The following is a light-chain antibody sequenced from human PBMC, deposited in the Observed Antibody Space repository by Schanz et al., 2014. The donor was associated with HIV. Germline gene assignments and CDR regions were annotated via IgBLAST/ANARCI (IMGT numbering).Light chain of an antibody. V-gene: IGLV2-14*03. J-gene: IGLJ1*01. CDR2: DVS. CDR1: NSDVGDYYY. Sequence: QSALTQPRSVSGSPGQSVTISCTGTNSDVGDYYYVSWYQHHPGRAPKLMIYDVSNRPSGVSNRFSGSKSGNTASLTISGLQAEDEADYYCSSYTSSSTLFGTGTKVTVL. CDR3: SSYTSSSTL.